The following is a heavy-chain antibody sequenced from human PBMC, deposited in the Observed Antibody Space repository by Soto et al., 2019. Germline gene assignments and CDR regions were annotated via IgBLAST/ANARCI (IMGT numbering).Heavy chain of an antibody. CDR3: VRQPLANLALYGIDV. V-gene: IGHV6-1*01. CDR1: GDSVSANNAA. Sequence: SQTLSLTCAISGDSVSANNAAWNWIRQSPSRGLEWLGRTYYRSKWNYDYAESVKSRLTITPDTSNNQFSLQLNSVTPEDAAVYYCVRQPLANLALYGIDVWGQGTTVTVSS. CDR2: TYYRSKWNY. J-gene: IGHJ6*02. D-gene: IGHD6-6*01.